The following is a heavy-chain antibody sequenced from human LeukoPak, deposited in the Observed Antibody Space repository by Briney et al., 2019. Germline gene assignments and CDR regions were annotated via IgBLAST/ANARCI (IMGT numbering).Heavy chain of an antibody. CDR3: ARERYCSGGSCSDY. V-gene: IGHV1-18*01. CDR1: GYTFTSYG. J-gene: IGHJ4*02. D-gene: IGHD2-15*01. CDR2: ISAYNGNT. Sequence: GASVKVSCKASGYTFTSYGISWVRQAPGQGLELMGWISAYNGNTNYAQKLQGRVTMTTDTSTSTAYMELRSLRSDDTAVYYCARERYCSGGSCSDYWGQGTLVTVSS.